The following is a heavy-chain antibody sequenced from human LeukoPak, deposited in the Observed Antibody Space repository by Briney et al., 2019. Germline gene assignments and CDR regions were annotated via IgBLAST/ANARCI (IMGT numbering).Heavy chain of an antibody. V-gene: IGHV1-2*02. CDR2: INPNSGGT. CDR1: GYTFTAYY. J-gene: IGHJ3*02. CDR3: ARVRYSGSLAAFDI. Sequence: ASVKVSCKASGYTFTAYYMHWVRQAPGQGLEWMGWINPNSGGTNYAQKFQDRVTMTRDASISTAYMELNRLRSDDTAVYYCARVRYSGSLAAFDIWGQGTMVTVSS. D-gene: IGHD1-26*01.